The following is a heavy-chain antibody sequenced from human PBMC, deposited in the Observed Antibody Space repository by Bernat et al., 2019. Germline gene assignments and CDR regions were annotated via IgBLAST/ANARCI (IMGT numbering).Heavy chain of an antibody. CDR1: GFTFSSYG. CDR2: ISSSSSYI. D-gene: IGHD3-22*01. J-gene: IGHJ6*02. V-gene: IGHV3-21*01. CDR3: ARDRKTGYYDSSGYYLYYYYGMDV. Sequence: EVQLVESGGGLVKPGGSLRLSCAASGFTFSSYGMNWVRQAPGKGLEWVSSISSSSSYIYYADSVKGRFTISRDNAKNSLYLQMNSLRAEDTAVYYCARDRKTGYYDSSGYYLYYYYGMDVWGQGTTVTVSS.